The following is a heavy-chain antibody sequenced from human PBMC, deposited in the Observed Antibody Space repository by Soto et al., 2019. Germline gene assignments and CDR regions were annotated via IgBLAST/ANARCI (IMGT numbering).Heavy chain of an antibody. V-gene: IGHV3-30*18. J-gene: IGHJ6*02. CDR1: GFTFSSYG. CDR2: ISYDGSNK. Sequence: PGGSLRLSCAASGFTFSSYGMHWVRQAPGKGLEWVAVISYDGSNKYYADSVKGRFTISRDNSKNTLYLQMNSLRAEDTAVYYCAKDSDVWGQGTTVTVSS. CDR3: AKDSDV.